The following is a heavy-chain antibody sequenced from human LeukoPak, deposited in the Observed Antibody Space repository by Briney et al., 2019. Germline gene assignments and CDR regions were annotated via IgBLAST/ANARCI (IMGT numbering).Heavy chain of an antibody. CDR3: ARGDGYGSGSHPAY. CDR2: IYHSGST. Sequence: SETLSLTCAASGGSISSSNWWSWVRQPPGKGLEWIGEIYHSGSTNYNPSLKSRVTISVDTSKNQFSLKLSSVTAADTAVYYCARGDGYGSGSHPAYWGQGTLVTVSS. CDR1: GGSISSSNW. J-gene: IGHJ4*02. V-gene: IGHV4-4*02. D-gene: IGHD3-10*01.